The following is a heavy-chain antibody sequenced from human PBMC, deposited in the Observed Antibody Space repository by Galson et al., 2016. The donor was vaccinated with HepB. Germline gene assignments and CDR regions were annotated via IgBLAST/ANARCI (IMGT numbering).Heavy chain of an antibody. CDR1: GFSFKNYD. J-gene: IGHJ6*02. V-gene: IGHV3-13*01. D-gene: IGHD3-3*01. CDR2: IDAAGAT. CDR3: ARAYYDFVYGMDV. Sequence: SLRLSCAASGFSFKNYDMHWVRQTTGKGLEWVSTIDAAGATYYLGSVKGRFAISRENAKNSLYLQMNGLRAEDTAIYYCARAYYDFVYGMDVWGQGTLVTVSS.